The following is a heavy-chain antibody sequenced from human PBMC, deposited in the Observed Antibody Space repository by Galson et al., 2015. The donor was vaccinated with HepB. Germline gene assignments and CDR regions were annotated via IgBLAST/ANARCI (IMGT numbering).Heavy chain of an antibody. Sequence: SLRLSCAASGFTFSSYSMNWVRQAPGKGLEWVSSISSSSSYIYYADSVKGRFTISRDNAKNSLYLQMNSLRAEDTAVYYCARVKVVDKYGMDVWGQGTTVTVSS. D-gene: IGHD2-2*01. J-gene: IGHJ6*02. CDR3: ARVKVVDKYGMDV. CDR1: GFTFSSYS. CDR2: ISSSSSYI. V-gene: IGHV3-21*01.